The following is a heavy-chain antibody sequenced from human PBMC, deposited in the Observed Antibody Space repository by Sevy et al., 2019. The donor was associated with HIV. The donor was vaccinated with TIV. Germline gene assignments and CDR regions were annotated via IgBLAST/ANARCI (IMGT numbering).Heavy chain of an antibody. CDR3: STDPIIVLLVTDGTDV. CDR1: GFTFSYAW. V-gene: IGHV3-15*01. D-gene: IGHD2-8*02. J-gene: IGHJ6*02. Sequence: LGGSLRLSCAASGFTFSYAWMSWVRQAPGKGLEWVGRIKSKTDGGTIDYAAPVKGRFTISRDDSKNTLYLQMNSLKTEDTAVYYCSTDPIIVLLVTDGTDVWGQGTTVTVSS. CDR2: IKSKTDGGTI.